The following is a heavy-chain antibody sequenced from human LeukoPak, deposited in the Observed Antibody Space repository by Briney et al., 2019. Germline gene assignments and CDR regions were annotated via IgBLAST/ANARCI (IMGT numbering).Heavy chain of an antibody. CDR2: INPSSGGT. D-gene: IGHD2-2*01. J-gene: IGHJ6*02. V-gene: IGHV1-2*02. CDR1: GYTFTDYY. Sequence: GASVKLSCKTSGYTFTDYYINWVRQAPGQGLEWMGWINPSSGGTNSAQKFQGRVTMTRDTSVSTAYRELSRLRSDDTAVYYCARDHCTSSGCYEYYYYGVEVWGQGTTVTVSS. CDR3: ARDHCTSSGCYEYYYYGVEV.